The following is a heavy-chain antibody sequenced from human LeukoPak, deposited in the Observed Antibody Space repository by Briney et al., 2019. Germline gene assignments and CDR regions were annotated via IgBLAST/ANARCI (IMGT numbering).Heavy chain of an antibody. CDR1: GFTFSDHY. CDR2: IGTSGSKI. Sequence: PGGSLRLSCAVSGFTFSDHYMGWMRQAPGKGLEWVSYIGTSGSKIYYVDPVKGRFTVSRDNAKNSVYLQMNSLRAEDTAVYYCARLHDSSLDFWGQGALVTVSS. D-gene: IGHD5-18*01. V-gene: IGHV3-11*01. J-gene: IGHJ4*02. CDR3: ARLHDSSLDF.